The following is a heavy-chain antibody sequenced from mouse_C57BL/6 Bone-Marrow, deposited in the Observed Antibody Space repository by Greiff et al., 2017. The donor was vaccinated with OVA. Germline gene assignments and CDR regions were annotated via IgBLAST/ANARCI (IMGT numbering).Heavy chain of an antibody. CDR1: GFNIKDAY. CDR2: IAPENGDT. D-gene: IGHD2-2*01. J-gene: IGHJ3*01. V-gene: IGHV14-4*01. Sequence: EVKLMESGAELVRPGASVKLSCTASGFNIKDAYMHWVKQRPEQGLEWIGWIAPENGDTESASKFQGKATITADTSSNTAYLQLSSLTAEDTAVYYFMVRGFAYWGQGTLVTVSA. CDR3: MVRGFAY.